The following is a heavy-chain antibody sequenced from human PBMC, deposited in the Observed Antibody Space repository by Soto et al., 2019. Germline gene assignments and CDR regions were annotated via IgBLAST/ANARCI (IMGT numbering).Heavy chain of an antibody. D-gene: IGHD5-18*01. CDR3: ARQSEDSYGPYWYFDL. CDR2: IYPGDSDT. J-gene: IGHJ2*01. Sequence: EVQLVQSGAEVKKPGESLKISCKGSGYSFTSYWIGWVRQMPGKGLEWMGIIYPGDSDTRYSPSFQGQVTISADKSISTAYLQWSSLKSSDTAMYYCARQSEDSYGPYWYFDLWGLGTLFTVSS. CDR1: GYSFTSYW. V-gene: IGHV5-51*01.